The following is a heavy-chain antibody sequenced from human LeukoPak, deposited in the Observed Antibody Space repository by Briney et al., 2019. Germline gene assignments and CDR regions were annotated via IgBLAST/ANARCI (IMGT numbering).Heavy chain of an antibody. D-gene: IGHD2-2*01. CDR3: AKDRCSSTSCSLFDY. Sequence: GGSLGLSCAASGFTFSSYGMHWVRQAPGKGLEWAALIRYDGSDKYYADSVKGRFTISRDNSKNTLYLQMNSLRTEDTAVYYCAKDRCSSTSCSLFDYWGQGTLVTVSS. CDR2: IRYDGSDK. V-gene: IGHV3-30*02. CDR1: GFTFSSYG. J-gene: IGHJ4*02.